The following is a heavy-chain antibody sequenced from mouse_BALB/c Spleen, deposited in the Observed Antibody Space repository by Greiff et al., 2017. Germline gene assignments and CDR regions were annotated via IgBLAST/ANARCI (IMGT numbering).Heavy chain of an antibody. Sequence: VQLKESGPGLVKPSQSLSLTCTVTGYSITSDYAWNWIRQFPGNKLEWMGYISYSGSTSYNPSLKSRISITRDTSKNQFFLQLNSVTTEDTATYYCARGGYYGSSYGYWGQGTTLTVSS. CDR1: GYSITSDYA. D-gene: IGHD1-1*01. CDR3: ARGGYYGSSYGY. J-gene: IGHJ2*01. CDR2: ISYSGST. V-gene: IGHV3-2*02.